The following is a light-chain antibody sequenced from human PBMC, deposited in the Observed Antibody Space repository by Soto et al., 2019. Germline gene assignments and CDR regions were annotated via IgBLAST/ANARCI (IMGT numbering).Light chain of an antibody. CDR2: AAS. V-gene: IGKV3-15*01. Sequence: IVMTQSPVTLSVSPGARVALSCRASQSVSDNLAWYQKKPGQAPRIIIYAASTRATGIPARFSGSGSGTECTLTISSLQSEDVAVYYCQQYTEWPLTFGGGTKVDI. J-gene: IGKJ4*01. CDR1: QSVSDN. CDR3: QQYTEWPLT.